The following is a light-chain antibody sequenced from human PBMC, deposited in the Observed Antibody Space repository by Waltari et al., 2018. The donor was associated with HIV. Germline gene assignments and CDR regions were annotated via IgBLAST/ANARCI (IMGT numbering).Light chain of an antibody. V-gene: IGLV2-14*01. CDR3: SSYTTTSTWV. CDR1: SSDVGGYNY. J-gene: IGLJ3*02. Sequence: QSALTQPASVSGSPGQSITISCTGTSSDVGGYNYVSWYQQHPGKAPKVMIYEVSNRPSGFSNRFSGSKSGNTASLTISGLQAEDEAYYYCSSYTTTSTWVFGGGTKLTVL. CDR2: EVS.